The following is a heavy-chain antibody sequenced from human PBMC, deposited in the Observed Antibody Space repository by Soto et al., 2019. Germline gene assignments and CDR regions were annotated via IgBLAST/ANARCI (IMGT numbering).Heavy chain of an antibody. Sequence: QVQLVQSGAEVKKPGASVKVSCKASGYTFTGYYMHWVRQAPGQGLEWMGWINPNSGGTNYAQKFQGWVTMTRDTAISTAYIELSRLRSDDTAVYYCARDDGSCWYDYYGMDVWGQGTTVTVSS. D-gene: IGHD6-19*01. CDR1: GYTFTGYY. V-gene: IGHV1-2*04. CDR3: ARDDGSCWYDYYGMDV. J-gene: IGHJ6*02. CDR2: INPNSGGT.